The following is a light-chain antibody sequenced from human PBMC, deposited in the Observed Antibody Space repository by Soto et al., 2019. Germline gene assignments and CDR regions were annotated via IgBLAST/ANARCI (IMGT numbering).Light chain of an antibody. Sequence: EIVMTQSPATLSVSPWERATLSCRASQSVSSNLAWYQQKPGQAPRLLIYGASSRATGIPDRFSGSGSGTDFTLTISRMEPEDFAVYCCQQYGSSPRTFGQGTKVDIK. V-gene: IGKV3-20*01. CDR1: QSVSSN. CDR2: GAS. CDR3: QQYGSSPRT. J-gene: IGKJ1*01.